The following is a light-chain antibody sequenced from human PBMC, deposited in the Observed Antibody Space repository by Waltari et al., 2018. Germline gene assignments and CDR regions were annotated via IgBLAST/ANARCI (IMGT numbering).Light chain of an antibody. CDR1: HSDVGGYNY. J-gene: IGLJ2*01. V-gene: IGLV2-8*01. Sequence: QSALTQPPSASGSPGQSVTISCTGTHSDVGGYNYVSWYQHHPGKAPKLLIYAVNKRPSGVPDRFSGSQSANTASLTVSGLQTEDEADYYCNSYAGSNSVIFGGGTKLTVL. CDR2: AVN. CDR3: NSYAGSNSVI.